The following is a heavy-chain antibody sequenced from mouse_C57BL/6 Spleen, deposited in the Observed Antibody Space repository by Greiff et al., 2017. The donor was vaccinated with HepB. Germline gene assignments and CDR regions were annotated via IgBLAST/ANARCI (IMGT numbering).Heavy chain of an antibody. CDR3: AREPYYSNYEDYFDY. D-gene: IGHD2-5*01. J-gene: IGHJ2*01. Sequence: EVQLVESGGGLVKPGGSLKLSCAASGFTFSSYAMSWVRQTPERRLEWVATISDGGSYTYYPDNVKGRFTISRGNAKNNLYLQMSHLKSEDTAMYYCAREPYYSNYEDYFDYWGQGTTLTVSS. CDR2: ISDGGSYT. V-gene: IGHV5-4*01. CDR1: GFTFSSYA.